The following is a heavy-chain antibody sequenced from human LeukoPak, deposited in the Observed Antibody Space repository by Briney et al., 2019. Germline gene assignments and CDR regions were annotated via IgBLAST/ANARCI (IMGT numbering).Heavy chain of an antibody. Sequence: GESLKISCRGSGYNFTSNWIAWVGQMPGRSLEWMGIIYPGDSDTRYSPSFQGQVIILADKSISTAYLQWSSLKGSDTAIYYCAAYSDTFYFDCWGQGTLVSVS. J-gene: IGHJ4*02. D-gene: IGHD3-16*01. CDR1: GYNFTSNW. V-gene: IGHV5-51*01. CDR2: IYPGDSDT. CDR3: AAYSDTFYFDC.